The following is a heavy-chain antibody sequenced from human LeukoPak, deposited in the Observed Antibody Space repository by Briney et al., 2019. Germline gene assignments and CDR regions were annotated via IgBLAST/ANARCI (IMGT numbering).Heavy chain of an antibody. CDR3: ARDRVDGTGRDY. CDR2: INPNSGGT. V-gene: IGHV1-2*02. D-gene: IGHD3-10*01. CDR1: GYTFTGYY. Sequence: EASVKVSCKASGYTFTGYYMHWVRQAPGQGLEWMGWINPNSGGTNYAQKFQGRGTMTRDTSISTAYMELRSLRSDDTAVYYCARDRVDGTGRDYWGQGTLVTVSS. J-gene: IGHJ4*02.